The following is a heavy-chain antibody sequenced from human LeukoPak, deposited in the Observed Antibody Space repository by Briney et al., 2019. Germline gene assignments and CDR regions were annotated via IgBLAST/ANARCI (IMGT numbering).Heavy chain of an antibody. CDR3: AKDGGEWLLLRLGY. Sequence: PGGSLRLSCAASGFTFSSYSMNWVRQAPGKGLEWVAFIRYDGSNKYYADSVKGRFTISRDNSKNTLYLQMNNLRAEDTAVYYCAKDGGEWLLLRLGYWGQGTLVTVSS. CDR2: IRYDGSNK. D-gene: IGHD3-22*01. V-gene: IGHV3-30*02. CDR1: GFTFSSYS. J-gene: IGHJ4*02.